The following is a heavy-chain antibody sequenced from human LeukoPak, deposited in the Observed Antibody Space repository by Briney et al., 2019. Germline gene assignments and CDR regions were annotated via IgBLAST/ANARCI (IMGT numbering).Heavy chain of an antibody. D-gene: IGHD6-19*01. V-gene: IGHV3-30-3*01. Sequence: PGGSLRLSCAASGFTFSNYAIHWVRQAPGKGLEWVAVISYDGSNKYYADSVKGRFTISRDNSKNTLYLQVNSLRVEDTAVYYCARDLLDTSGWYGFYFDFWGQGTLVTVSS. CDR1: GFTFSNYA. J-gene: IGHJ4*02. CDR3: ARDLLDTSGWYGFYFDF. CDR2: ISYDGSNK.